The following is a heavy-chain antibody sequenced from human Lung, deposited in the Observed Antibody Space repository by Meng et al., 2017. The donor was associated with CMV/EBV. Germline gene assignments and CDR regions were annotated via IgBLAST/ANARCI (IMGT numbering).Heavy chain of an antibody. CDR3: ARGGGSNSILNYYYYARDV. CDR1: RFTFTSYA. CDR2: ISFDGNNK. V-gene: IGHV3-30-3*01. D-gene: IGHD2-21*01. Sequence: SLRLXXAAARFTFTSYAMHYVRQAPGKRLEWVAVISFDGNNKYNADSVKGRFTISRDNSQNTLYLKMNSLRAEDTAVYYCARGGGSNSILNYYYYARDVWGQGTXVTVSS. J-gene: IGHJ6*02.